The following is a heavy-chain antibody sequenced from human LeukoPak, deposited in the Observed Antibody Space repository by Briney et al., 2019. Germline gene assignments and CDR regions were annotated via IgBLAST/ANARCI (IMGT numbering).Heavy chain of an antibody. D-gene: IGHD5-18*01. Sequence: SETLSLTCAVSGASMNTHYWSWIRQPPGKGLEWIGYMLDTVTTKDNPSLKSRFTLSADTSKNQFSLRLTSVTAADTAVYYCATIKRGNIFGYFDSWGQGIPVTVSS. J-gene: IGHJ4*02. V-gene: IGHV4-59*11. CDR3: ATIKRGNIFGYFDS. CDR2: MLDTVTT. CDR1: GASMNTHY.